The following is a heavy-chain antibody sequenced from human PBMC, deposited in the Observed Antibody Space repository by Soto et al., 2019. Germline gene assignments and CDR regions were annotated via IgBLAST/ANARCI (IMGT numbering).Heavy chain of an antibody. CDR2: IWYDGRNK. Sequence: QVQLVESGGGVVQPGRSLRLSCAASGFTFSSYGMHWVRQAPGKGLEWVAVIWYDGRNKYYVDPVKGRFTISRDNSKNTLYLQMNSLRAEDTAVYYCARDHHVVVPAALFDYWGQGTLVTVSS. CDR1: GFTFSSYG. V-gene: IGHV3-33*01. D-gene: IGHD2-2*01. J-gene: IGHJ4*02. CDR3: ARDHHVVVPAALFDY.